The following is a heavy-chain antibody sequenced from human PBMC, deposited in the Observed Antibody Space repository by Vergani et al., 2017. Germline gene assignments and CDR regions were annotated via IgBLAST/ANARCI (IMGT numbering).Heavy chain of an antibody. CDR2: ISSDGGST. V-gene: IGHV3-23*01. CDR1: GFTFSTYA. J-gene: IGHJ4*02. Sequence: EVQLLESGGGLVQPGGSLRLSCAASGFTFSTYAMTWVRQAPGKGLEWVSTISSDGGSTYYADSVKGRFTISRDNSKNTLYLQMNSLRAEDTAVYYCARETAQYFDYWGQGTLVTVSS. CDR3: ARETAQYFDY. D-gene: IGHD1-14*01.